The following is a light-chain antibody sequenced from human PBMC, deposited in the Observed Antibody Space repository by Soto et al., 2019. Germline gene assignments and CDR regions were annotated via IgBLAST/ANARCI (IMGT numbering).Light chain of an antibody. CDR1: SSDVGGYNY. CDR2: EVS. J-gene: IGLJ1*01. V-gene: IGLV2-14*01. Sequence: QSALTQPASVSGSPGQSITISCTGTSSDVGGYNYVSWYQQHPGKAPKLIIYEVSNRPSGVSDRFSGSKSGNTASLAISGLQGEDEADYYCTSYASSNTLVFGTGNKLTVL. CDR3: TSYASSNTLV.